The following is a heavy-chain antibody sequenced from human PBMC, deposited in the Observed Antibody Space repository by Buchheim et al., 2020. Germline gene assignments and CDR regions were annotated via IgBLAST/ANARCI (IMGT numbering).Heavy chain of an antibody. CDR1: GGSISSGGYY. D-gene: IGHD4-17*01. CDR2: IHYSGST. J-gene: IGHJ4*02. V-gene: IGHV4-31*03. Sequence: QVQLQESGPGLVKPSQTLSLTCTVSGGSISSGGYYWSWIRQHPGKGLEWIGYIHYSGSTYYNPSLQGRVPISVDTSKNQFSLKLSAVTAAVTSVYYCARDSLATVNHFDYWGQGTL. CDR3: ARDSLATVNHFDY.